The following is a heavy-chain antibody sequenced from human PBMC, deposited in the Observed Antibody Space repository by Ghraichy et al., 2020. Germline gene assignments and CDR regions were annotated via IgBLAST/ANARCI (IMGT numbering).Heavy chain of an antibody. D-gene: IGHD5-24*01. J-gene: IGHJ3*02. CDR3: ARDAPEMATIPGAFDI. V-gene: IGHV3-66*01. CDR1: GFTVSSNY. Sequence: GGSLRLSCAASGFTVSSNYMSWVRQAPGKGLEWVSVIYSGGSTYYADSVKGRFTISRDNSKNTLYLQMNSLRAEDTAVYYCARDAPEMATIPGAFDIWGQGTMVTVSS. CDR2: IYSGGST.